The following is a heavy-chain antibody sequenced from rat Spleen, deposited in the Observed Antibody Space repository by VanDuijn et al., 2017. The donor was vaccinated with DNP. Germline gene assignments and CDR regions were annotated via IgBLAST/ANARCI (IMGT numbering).Heavy chain of an antibody. J-gene: IGHJ2*01. CDR3: TRDRELQLNYFNY. CDR2: ISSGGST. Sequence: QVQLKESGPGLVQPSQTLSLTCPVSGFSLTSYGVSWVRQPPGKGLEWIAAISSGGSTYYNSALKSRLSISRDTSKNQVFLKMNSLQTDDTGTYYCTRDRELQLNYFNYWGQGVMVTVSS. CDR1: GFSLTSYG. D-gene: IGHD1-8*01. V-gene: IGHV2S12*01.